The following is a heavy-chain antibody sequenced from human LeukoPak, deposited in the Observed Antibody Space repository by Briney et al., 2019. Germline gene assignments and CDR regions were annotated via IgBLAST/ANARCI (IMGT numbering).Heavy chain of an antibody. V-gene: IGHV3-30*18. D-gene: IGHD6-13*01. J-gene: IGHJ4*02. CDR1: GFTFSNNA. CDR3: AKDRSSSWCTDH. Sequence: PERSLRLSCAASGFTFSNNAMHWVRQAPGKGLEWVAFISYDGSIKYYADSAEGRFTISRDDSKNTLYLQMNSLRAEDTAVYYCAKDRSSSWCTDHWGQGILVTVSS. CDR2: ISYDGSIK.